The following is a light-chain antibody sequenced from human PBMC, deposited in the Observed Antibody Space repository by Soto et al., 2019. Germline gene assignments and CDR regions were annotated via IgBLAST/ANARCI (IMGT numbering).Light chain of an antibody. V-gene: IGKV3-11*01. CDR3: QQRSSWPGT. CDR1: QSISNF. J-gene: IGKJ2*01. CDR2: DAS. Sequence: LSLSPGERATLSCRASQSISNFLAWYQHKPGQAPRLLIYDASNRATDIPARFSGGGSGTDFTLTISNLEPEDFAVYYCQQRSSWPGTFGQGTKLEIK.